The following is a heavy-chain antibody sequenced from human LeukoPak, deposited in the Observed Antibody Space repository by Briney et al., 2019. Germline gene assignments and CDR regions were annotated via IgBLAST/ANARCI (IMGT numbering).Heavy chain of an antibody. D-gene: IGHD5-18*01. V-gene: IGHV3-48*03. CDR3: ARDSTIQLGY. CDR2: ISSSGSTI. CDR1: GFTFSSYE. Sequence: GGSLRLSCAASGFTFSSYEMNWVRQAPGKGLEWVSYISSSGSTIYYADSVKGRFTISRDNAKNSLYLQMNSLRAEDTAVYYCARDSTIQLGYWGQGTLVTVSS. J-gene: IGHJ4*02.